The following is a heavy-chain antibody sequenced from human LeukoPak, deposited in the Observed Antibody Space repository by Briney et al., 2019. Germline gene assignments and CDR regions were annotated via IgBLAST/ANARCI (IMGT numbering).Heavy chain of an antibody. D-gene: IGHD4-17*01. Sequence: GGSLRLSCVASGFTFSSYSMNWVRQAPGKGLEWVSSISSSSSYIYYADSVKGRFTISRDNAKNSLYLQMNSLRAEDTAVYYCARPSYGDYGQDYYYYGMDVWGQGTTVTVSS. CDR1: GFTFSSYS. J-gene: IGHJ6*02. CDR2: ISSSSSYI. V-gene: IGHV3-21*01. CDR3: ARPSYGDYGQDYYYYGMDV.